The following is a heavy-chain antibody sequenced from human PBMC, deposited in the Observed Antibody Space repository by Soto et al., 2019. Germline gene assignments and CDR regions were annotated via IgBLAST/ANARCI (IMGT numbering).Heavy chain of an antibody. CDR3: ARQAEVMAYCGGDCYENCFDP. V-gene: IGHV5-51*01. Sequence: GESLKISCKGSGYSFTSYWIGWVRQMPGKGLEWMGIIYPGDSDTRYSPSFQGQVTISADKSISTAYLQWSSLKASDTAMYYCARQAEVMAYCGGDCYENCFDPWGQGTLVTVSS. J-gene: IGHJ5*02. D-gene: IGHD2-21*02. CDR1: GYSFTSYW. CDR2: IYPGDSDT.